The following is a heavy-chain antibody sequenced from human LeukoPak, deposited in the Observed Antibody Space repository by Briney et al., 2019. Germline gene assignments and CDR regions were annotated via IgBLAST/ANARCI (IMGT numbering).Heavy chain of an antibody. CDR3: ARVQTSYDSSGYYRDFDY. Sequence: APLKVSCKASGYTFTSYGISWVRQAPGQRLEWMGWISAYNGNTNYAQKLQGRVTMTTDTSTSTAYMELRSLRSDDTAVYYCARVQTSYDSSGYYRDFDYWGQGTLVTVSS. V-gene: IGHV1-18*01. D-gene: IGHD3-22*01. J-gene: IGHJ4*02. CDR2: ISAYNGNT. CDR1: GYTFTSYG.